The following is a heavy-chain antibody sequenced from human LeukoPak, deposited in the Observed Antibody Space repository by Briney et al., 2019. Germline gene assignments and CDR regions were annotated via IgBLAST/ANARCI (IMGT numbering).Heavy chain of an antibody. Sequence: PGGSLRLSCAASGFTFSSYGMHGVRQAPGKGLEWVAVIWYDGSNKYYADSVKGRFTISRDNSKNTLYLQMNSLRAEDTAVYYCARGVGGSYSYAYWGQGTLVTVSS. CDR2: IWYDGSNK. CDR1: GFTFSSYG. V-gene: IGHV3-33*01. CDR3: ARGVGGSYSYAY. D-gene: IGHD1-26*01. J-gene: IGHJ4*02.